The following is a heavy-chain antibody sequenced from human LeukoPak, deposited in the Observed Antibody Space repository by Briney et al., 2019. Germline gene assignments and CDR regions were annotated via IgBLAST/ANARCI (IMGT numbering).Heavy chain of an antibody. CDR2: ISFHGSNQ. V-gene: IGHV3-30-3*01. CDR1: GFTFGSYA. J-gene: IGHJ4*02. CDR3: ATDYLMMTVIWSPAH. Sequence: GGSLRLSCAATGFTFGSYAMHWVRQAPGKGLEWVALISFHGSNQYYADSVRGRFTISRDNSKNTLYRQMNTLRAEETAVYYCATDYLMMTVIWSPAHWGQGTLVTVSS. D-gene: IGHD2-21*02.